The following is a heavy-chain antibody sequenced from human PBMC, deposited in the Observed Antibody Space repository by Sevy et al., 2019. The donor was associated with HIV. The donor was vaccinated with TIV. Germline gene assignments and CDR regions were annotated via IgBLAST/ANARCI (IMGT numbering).Heavy chain of an antibody. D-gene: IGHD2-21*01. CDR3: ARDVAAGDF. CDR1: GFTFTSYW. CDR2: INDDGSET. V-gene: IGHV3-7*01. J-gene: IGHJ4*02. Sequence: WGSLRLSCAASGFTFTSYWMSWVRQAPGKGLEWVANINDDGSETYYVDSVKGRFTISRDNARKSLHLQMNSLRAEDTAIYYCARDVAAGDFWGQGTLVTVSS.